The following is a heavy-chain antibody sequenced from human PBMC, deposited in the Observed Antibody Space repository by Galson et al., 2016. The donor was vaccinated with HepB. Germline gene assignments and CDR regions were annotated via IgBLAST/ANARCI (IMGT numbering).Heavy chain of an antibody. V-gene: IGHV1-46*01. Sequence: SVKVSCKASGYTFTNYYMHWVRQAPGQGLEWMGIINPTDGSTNYAQNLKGRVTMTRDTCTSTVYMELSSLISEYTAIYYCARCLEYSYGFFDFWGQGTLVTVSS. CDR1: GYTFTNYY. CDR3: ARCLEYSYGFFDF. D-gene: IGHD5-18*01. CDR2: INPTDGST. J-gene: IGHJ4*02.